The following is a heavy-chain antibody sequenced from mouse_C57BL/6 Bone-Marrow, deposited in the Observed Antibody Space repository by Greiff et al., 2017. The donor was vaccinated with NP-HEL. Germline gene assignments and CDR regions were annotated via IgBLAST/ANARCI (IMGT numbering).Heavy chain of an antibody. CDR3: ARIGGFPRYFDV. Sequence: VQLQQPGAELVKPGASVKLSCKASGYTFTSYWMHWVKQRPGQGLEWIGMIHPNSGSTNYNEKFKSKATLTVDKSSSTAYMQLSSLTSEDSAVYYCARIGGFPRYFDVWGTGTTVTVSS. V-gene: IGHV1-64*01. CDR2: IHPNSGST. J-gene: IGHJ1*03. CDR1: GYTFTSYW. D-gene: IGHD2-14*01.